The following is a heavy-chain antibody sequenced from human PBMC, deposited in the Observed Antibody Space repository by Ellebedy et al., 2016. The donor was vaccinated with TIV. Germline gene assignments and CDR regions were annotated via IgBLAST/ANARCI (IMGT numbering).Heavy chain of an antibody. D-gene: IGHD6-19*01. J-gene: IGHJ4*02. CDR3: AKDAVAGSFDY. CDR1: GFTFSSYS. Sequence: GGSLRLXXAASGFTFSSYSMNWVRQAPGKGLEWVSSISSSSSYIYYADSVKGRFTISRDNSKNTLYLQMNSLRAEDTAVYYCAKDAVAGSFDYWGQGTLVTVSS. CDR2: ISSSSSYI. V-gene: IGHV3-21*04.